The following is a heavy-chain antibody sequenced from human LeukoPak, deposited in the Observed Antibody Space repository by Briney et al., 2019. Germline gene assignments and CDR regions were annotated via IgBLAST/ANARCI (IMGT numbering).Heavy chain of an antibody. D-gene: IGHD3-10*01. CDR1: GYTFTNYW. CDR3: ARQYSGTYYRSFDY. J-gene: IGHJ4*02. CDR2: IYPGDSDT. Sequence: GGSLKISCKGSGYTFTNYWIGWVRQMPGKGLEWMGVIYPGDSDTRYSPSFQGQVTISADKSISTAYLQWSSLKASDTAMYYCARQYSGTYYRSFDYWGQGTLVTVSS. V-gene: IGHV5-51*01.